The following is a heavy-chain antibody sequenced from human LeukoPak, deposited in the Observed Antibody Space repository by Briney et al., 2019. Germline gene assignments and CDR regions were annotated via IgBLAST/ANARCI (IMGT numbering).Heavy chain of an antibody. CDR2: IYYSGST. J-gene: IGHJ4*02. V-gene: IGHV4-30-4*01. CDR3: ARAINYFDY. Sequence: SQTLSLTCTVSGGSISSADYFWSWIRQPPGKGLEWIGYIYYSGSTYYNPSLKSRVTISVDTSKNKFSLKLSSVTAADTAVYYCARAINYFDYWGQGTVVTVSS. CDR1: GGSISSADYF.